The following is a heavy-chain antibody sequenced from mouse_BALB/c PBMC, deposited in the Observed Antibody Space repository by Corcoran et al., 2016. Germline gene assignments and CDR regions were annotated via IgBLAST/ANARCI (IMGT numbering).Heavy chain of an antibody. CDR1: GFNINDTY. CDR2: IDPANGNT. Sequence: EVQLQQSGADLVKPGASVKLSCTASGFNINDTYMHWVKQRPEQGLEWIGRIDPANGNTKYDPKFQGKATITADTSSNTAYLQLSSLTSEDTAVYYCARGGTAREYYAMDYWGQGTSVTVSS. D-gene: IGHD3-3*01. V-gene: IGHV14-3*02. CDR3: ARGGTAREYYAMDY. J-gene: IGHJ4*01.